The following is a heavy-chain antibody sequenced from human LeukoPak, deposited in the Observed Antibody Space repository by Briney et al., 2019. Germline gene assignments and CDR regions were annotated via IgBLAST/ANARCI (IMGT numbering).Heavy chain of an antibody. J-gene: IGHJ6*03. V-gene: IGHV4-39*07. D-gene: IGHD5-18*01. CDR1: GGSISSSSYY. CDR3: ARTEESGYSYGYFGYYYYMDV. CDR2: IYYSGST. Sequence: SETLSLTCTVSGGSISSSSYYWGWIRQPPGKGLEWNGSIYYSGSTYYNPSLKSRVTISVDKSKNQFSLKLSSVTAADTAVYYCARTEESGYSYGYFGYYYYMDVWGKGTTVTVSS.